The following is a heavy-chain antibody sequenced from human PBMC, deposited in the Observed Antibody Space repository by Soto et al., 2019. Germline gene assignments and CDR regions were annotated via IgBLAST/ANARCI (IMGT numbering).Heavy chain of an antibody. D-gene: IGHD7-27*01. CDR2: IMPGSSHI. Sequence: EVQLVESGGGLVQPGGSLRLTCAASGFTFSIYSMNWVRQSPGKGLEWVSYIMPGSSHIFYADSVKGRFTISRDNAKNTLYLQMNSLRAEDTAVYYCAKDLLGPGRAYGMDVWGQGTTVTVSS. J-gene: IGHJ6*02. CDR3: AKDLLGPGRAYGMDV. CDR1: GFTFSIYS. V-gene: IGHV3-48*01.